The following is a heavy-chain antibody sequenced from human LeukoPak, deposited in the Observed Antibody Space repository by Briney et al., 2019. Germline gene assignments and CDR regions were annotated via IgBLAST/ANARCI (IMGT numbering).Heavy chain of an antibody. D-gene: IGHD3-3*01. V-gene: IGHV3-30*02. CDR2: IRYDGSNK. CDR1: GFTFSSYG. J-gene: IGHJ5*02. CDR3: AKDRVTYYDFLREMDWFDP. Sequence: PGGSLRLSCAASGFTFSSYGRHWVRQAPGKGLEWVAFIRYDGSNKYYADSVKGRFTISRDNSKNTLYLQMNSLRAEDTAVYYCAKDRVTYYDFLREMDWFDPWGQGTLVTVSS.